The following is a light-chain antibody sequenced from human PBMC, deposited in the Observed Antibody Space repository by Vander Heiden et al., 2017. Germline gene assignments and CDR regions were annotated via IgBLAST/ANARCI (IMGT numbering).Light chain of an antibody. CDR3: QQTYTAAKT. J-gene: IGKJ2*01. V-gene: IGKV1-39*01. CDR2: AAS. Sequence: DIQMTQSTSSLSASVGDRVSFTCRASQSIRSDLNWYQQKPGTAPKVLISAASTLQTRVTSRFSGSGSGTDFTLTIHRLQPEDFATYYCQQTYTAAKTFGQGAKLEIK. CDR1: QSIRSD.